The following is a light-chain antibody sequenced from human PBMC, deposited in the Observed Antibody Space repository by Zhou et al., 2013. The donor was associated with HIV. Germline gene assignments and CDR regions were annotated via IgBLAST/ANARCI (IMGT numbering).Light chain of an antibody. V-gene: IGLV3-1*01. Sequence: SYELSQPPSVSVSPGQTATITCSGDKLGDKYVCWYQQRPGQSIVMVIYQDARRPSGIPERFSGSKSGNTATLTISGAQPMDEADYYCQAWDSSTVVFGGGTELTVL. J-gene: IGLJ2*01. CDR1: KLGDKY. CDR2: QDA. CDR3: QAWDSSTVV.